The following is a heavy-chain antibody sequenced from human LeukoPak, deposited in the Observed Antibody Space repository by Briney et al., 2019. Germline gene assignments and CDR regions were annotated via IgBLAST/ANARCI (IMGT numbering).Heavy chain of an antibody. J-gene: IGHJ4*02. V-gene: IGHV1-46*01. CDR3: ARSRIMITFGGVIVNYYFDY. D-gene: IGHD3-16*02. CDR2: INPSGGST. Sequence: ASVKVSCKASGYTFTSYYMHWVRQAPGQGLEWMGIINPSGGSTSYAQKFQGRVTMTRDMSTSTVYMELSSLRSEDTAVYYCARSRIMITFGGVIVNYYFDYWGQGTLVTVSS. CDR1: GYTFTSYY.